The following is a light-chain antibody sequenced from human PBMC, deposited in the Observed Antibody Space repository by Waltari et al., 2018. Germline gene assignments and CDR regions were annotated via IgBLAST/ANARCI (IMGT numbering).Light chain of an antibody. J-gene: IGLJ3*02. V-gene: IGLV2-23*02. CDR3: CSYAGNYVWV. Sequence: QSALTQPAAVSGSPGQSVTISCIGASSEIGRYDIVSWYQQHPGNAPKLVISDVSKRPSGVSDRFSGSKSGDTASLTISGLQFEDEADYYCCSYAGNYVWVFGGGTRLTVL. CDR1: SSEIGRYDI. CDR2: DVS.